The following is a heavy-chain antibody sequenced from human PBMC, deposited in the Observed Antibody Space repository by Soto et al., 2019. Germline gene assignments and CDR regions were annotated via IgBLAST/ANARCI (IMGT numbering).Heavy chain of an antibody. J-gene: IGHJ4*02. CDR1: GYTFTTYD. CDR3: ARRKERSGPHYFDD. V-gene: IGHV1-8*01. D-gene: IGHD6-25*01. Sequence: ASVKVSCKASGYTFTTYDISWGRQATGQGLEWMGWMNPYSGNTGYAQKFQGRVTVTRNTSISTVYMELSGLSPDDTAVYYCARRKERSGPHYFDDWGQGSQVTVAS. CDR2: MNPYSGNT.